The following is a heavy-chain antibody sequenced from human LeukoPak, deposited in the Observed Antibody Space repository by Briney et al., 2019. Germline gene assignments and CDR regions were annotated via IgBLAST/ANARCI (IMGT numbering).Heavy chain of an antibody. J-gene: IGHJ4*02. CDR1: GGSFSGYY. V-gene: IGHV4-34*01. D-gene: IGHD5-12*01. CDR2: INHSGST. CDR3: ARGLGDGYNCYFDY. Sequence: PSETLSLTCAVYGGSFSGYYWSWIRQPPGKGREWIGEINHSGSTNYNTSLKSRVTISVDTSKNHFSLKLSSVTAADTAVYYFARGLGDGYNCYFDYWGQGTLVTVSS.